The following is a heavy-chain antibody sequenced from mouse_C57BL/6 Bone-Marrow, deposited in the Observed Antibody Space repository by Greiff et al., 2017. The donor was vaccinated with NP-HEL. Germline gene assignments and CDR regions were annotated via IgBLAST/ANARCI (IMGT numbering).Heavy chain of an antibody. CDR2: IDPNSGGP. D-gene: IGHD1-1*01. CDR3: ARSGITTVVAPYAMDY. CDR1: GYTFTSYW. V-gene: IGHV1-72*01. J-gene: IGHJ4*01. Sequence: QVQLQQPGAELVKPGASVKLSCKASGYTFTSYWMHWVKQRPGRGLEWIGRIDPNSGGPTYNEKFKSKATLTVDQPSSTAYMQLSSLTSEDSAVYYCARSGITTVVAPYAMDYWGQGTSVTVSS.